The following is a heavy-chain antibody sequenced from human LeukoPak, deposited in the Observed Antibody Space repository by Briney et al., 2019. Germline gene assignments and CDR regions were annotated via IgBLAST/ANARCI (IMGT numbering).Heavy chain of an antibody. V-gene: IGHV1-2*02. D-gene: IGHD2-21*01. CDR1: GYTFTSYD. J-gene: IGHJ4*02. Sequence: ASVKVSCKASGYTFTSYDINWVRQAPGQGLEWMGWINPNRGGTNYAQKFQGRVTMTRDTSISTAYMELSRLRSDDTAVYYCAGVAIAERDQTAPYFDYWGQGTLVTVSS. CDR2: INPNRGGT. CDR3: AGVAIAERDQTAPYFDY.